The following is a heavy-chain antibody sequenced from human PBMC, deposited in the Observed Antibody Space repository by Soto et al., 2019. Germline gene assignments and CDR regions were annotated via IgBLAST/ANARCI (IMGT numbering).Heavy chain of an antibody. Sequence: PSETLSLTCTVSGGSISSYYWSWIRQPPGKGLEWIGYIYYSGSTNYNPSLKSRVTISVDTSKNQFSLKLSSVTAADTAVYYCASSPTITFGGVIVSGPTFDYWGQGTLVTVSS. CDR3: ASSPTITFGGVIVSGPTFDY. D-gene: IGHD3-16*02. J-gene: IGHJ4*02. CDR2: IYYSGST. CDR1: GGSISSYY. V-gene: IGHV4-59*12.